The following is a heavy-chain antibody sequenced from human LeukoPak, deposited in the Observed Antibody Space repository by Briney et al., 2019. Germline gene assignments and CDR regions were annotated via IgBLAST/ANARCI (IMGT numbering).Heavy chain of an antibody. Sequence: SVKVSCKASGGTFSSYAISWVRQAPGQGLEWMGRIIPIFGIANYAQKFQGRVTITADKSTSTAYMELSSLRSEDTAVYYCARDGVEMATTLIFDYWGQGTLVTVPS. V-gene: IGHV1-69*04. CDR2: IIPIFGIA. CDR3: ARDGVEMATTLIFDY. D-gene: IGHD5-24*01. J-gene: IGHJ4*02. CDR1: GGTFSSYA.